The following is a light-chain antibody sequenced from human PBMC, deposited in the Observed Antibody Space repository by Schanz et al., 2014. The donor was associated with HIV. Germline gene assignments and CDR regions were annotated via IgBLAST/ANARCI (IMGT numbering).Light chain of an antibody. Sequence: QSVLTQPPSVSAAPGQRVTISCSGSALIIGHNSVSWYQQFPGTAPKLLIYASHERPSEIPDRFSGSKSGTSASLAISGLQSEDEGDYYCAAWDVSLNGPVFGGGTKLTVL. J-gene: IGLJ2*01. V-gene: IGLV1-51*01. CDR3: AAWDVSLNGPV. CDR1: ALIIGHNS. CDR2: ASH.